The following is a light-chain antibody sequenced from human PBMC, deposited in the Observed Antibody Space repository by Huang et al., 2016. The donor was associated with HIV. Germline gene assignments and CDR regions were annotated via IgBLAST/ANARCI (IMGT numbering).Light chain of an antibody. J-gene: IGKJ2*01. V-gene: IGKV1-39*01. CDR2: GAS. CDR3: QQSFSVPYT. CDR1: QSISTY. Sequence: DIQMTQSPSSLSASVRDSGTIACRASQSISTYLSWYQQKPGKVPKLLIYGASHLHSEGPSRFSGSGSGTDFTLTITSLQPEDFATYYCQQSFSVPYTFGQGTKLDIK.